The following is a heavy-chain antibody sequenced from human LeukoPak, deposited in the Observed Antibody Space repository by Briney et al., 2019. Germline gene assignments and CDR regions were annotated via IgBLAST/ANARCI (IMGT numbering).Heavy chain of an antibody. J-gene: IGHJ4*02. CDR2: INAGNGNT. V-gene: IGHV1-3*01. Sequence: GASVKVSGKASGYTFTSYAMHWVRQAPGQRLEWMGWINAGNGNTKYSQKFQGRVTITRDTSASTAYMELSSLRSEDTAVYYCARDSGSSWHPYYFDYWGQGTLVTVSS. CDR1: GYTFTSYA. CDR3: ARDSGSSWHPYYFDY. D-gene: IGHD6-13*01.